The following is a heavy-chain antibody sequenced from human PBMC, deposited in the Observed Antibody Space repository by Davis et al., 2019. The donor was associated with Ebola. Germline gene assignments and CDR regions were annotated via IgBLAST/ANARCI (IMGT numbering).Heavy chain of an antibody. CDR1: GLSVSNIY. CDR3: ARVHRSWAFGEGKWFDP. CDR2: TYSAGST. J-gene: IGHJ5*02. V-gene: IGHV3-53*01. Sequence: PGGSLRLSCVVSGLSVSNIYMTWVRQAPGKGLEWVSLTYSAGSTNYADSGKGRFIISKDKSTNTLNLQMNSLRVEDTAVYFCARVHRSWAFGEGKWFDPWGQGTRVTVSS. D-gene: IGHD3-10*01.